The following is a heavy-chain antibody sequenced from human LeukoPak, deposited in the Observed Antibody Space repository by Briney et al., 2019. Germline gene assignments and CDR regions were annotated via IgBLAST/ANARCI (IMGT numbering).Heavy chain of an antibody. Sequence: ASVKVSCKASGYTFTGYYMHWVRQAPGQGLERMGWINPNSGGTNYAQKFQGRVTMTRDTSISTAYMELSRLRSDDTAAYYCARDLDIVATILDYWGQGTLVTVSS. V-gene: IGHV1-2*02. D-gene: IGHD5-12*01. CDR3: ARDLDIVATILDY. J-gene: IGHJ4*02. CDR2: INPNSGGT. CDR1: GYTFTGYY.